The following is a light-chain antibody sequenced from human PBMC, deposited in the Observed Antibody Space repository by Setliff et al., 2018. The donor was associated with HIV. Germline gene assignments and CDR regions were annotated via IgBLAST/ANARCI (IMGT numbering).Light chain of an antibody. CDR2: EVT. CDR3: SSYTSSSAYV. Sequence: QSALTQPASVSGSPGQSITISCTGTSSDIGGYNFVSWYQHHPGKDPKLLIYEVTNRPSGVSNRFSGSKSGNTASLTISGLQADDEADYYCSSYTSSSAYVFGTGTKGTV. V-gene: IGLV2-14*01. J-gene: IGLJ1*01. CDR1: SSDIGGYNF.